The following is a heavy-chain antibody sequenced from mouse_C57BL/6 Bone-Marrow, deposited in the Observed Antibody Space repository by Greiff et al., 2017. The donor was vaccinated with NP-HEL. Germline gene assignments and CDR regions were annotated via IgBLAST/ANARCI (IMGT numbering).Heavy chain of an antibody. CDR2: FHPYNDDT. D-gene: IGHD2-3*01. J-gene: IGHJ2*01. Sequence: VKVVDSGAELVKPGASVKMSCKASGYTFTTYPIEWMKQNHGKSLEWIGNFHPYNDDTKYNEKFKGKATLTVEKSSSTVYLELSRLTSDDSAVYYCARAAHGYYYYFDYWGKGTTLTVSS. CDR3: ARAAHGYYYYFDY. CDR1: GYTFTTYP. V-gene: IGHV1-47*01.